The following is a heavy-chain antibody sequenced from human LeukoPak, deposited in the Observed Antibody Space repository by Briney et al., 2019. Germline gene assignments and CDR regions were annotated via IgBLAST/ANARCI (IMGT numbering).Heavy chain of an antibody. V-gene: IGHV1-46*01. J-gene: IGHJ4*02. CDR1: GYTFTSYY. CDR3: ARDQWLRPRDQSDY. CDR2: INPSGGST. Sequence: ASVKVSCKASGYTFTSYYMHWVRQAPGQGLEWMGIINPSGGSTSYAQKLQGRVTMTTDTSTNTAYMELRSLRSDDTAVYYCARDQWLRPRDQSDYWGQGTLVTVSS. D-gene: IGHD5-12*01.